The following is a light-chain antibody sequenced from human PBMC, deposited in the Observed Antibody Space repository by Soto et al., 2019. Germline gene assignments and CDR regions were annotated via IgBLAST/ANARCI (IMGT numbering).Light chain of an antibody. CDR1: QSVSSNY. J-gene: IGKJ1*01. V-gene: IGKV3-20*01. CDR2: GAS. Sequence: EGVLTQSPGTLSLSPGERATLSCRASQSVSSNYLAWYQQKPGQAPRLLIYGASTRATGIPDRFSGSGSGTDFTLTISRLEPEDSAVYYCQQYGSSPTWTFGQGTMVDIK. CDR3: QQYGSSPTWT.